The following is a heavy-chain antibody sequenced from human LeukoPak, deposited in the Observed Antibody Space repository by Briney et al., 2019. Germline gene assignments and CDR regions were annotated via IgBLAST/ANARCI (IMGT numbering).Heavy chain of an antibody. CDR1: GGSISSYY. J-gene: IGHJ4*02. CDR3: ARLVAGSFDY. CDR2: IYYSGST. Sequence: SETVSLTCTVSGGSISSYYWSWIRQPPGKGLEWIGYIYYSGSTNYNPSLKSRVTISVDTSKNQFSLKLSSVTAADTAVYYCARLVAGSFDYWGQGTLVTVSS. D-gene: IGHD6-19*01. V-gene: IGHV4-59*08.